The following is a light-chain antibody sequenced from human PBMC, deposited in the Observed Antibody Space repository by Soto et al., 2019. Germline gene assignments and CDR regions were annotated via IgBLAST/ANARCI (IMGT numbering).Light chain of an antibody. CDR3: QQYNSYSSFT. J-gene: IGKJ3*01. V-gene: IGKV1-5*01. CDR2: DAS. Sequence: DIQMTQSPSTLSASVGDRVTITCRASQSISSWLAWYQQKPGKAPKLLIYDASSLESGVPSRFSGSGSGTELTITISSLQPDDFATYYCQQYNSYSSFTFGPGTKVDIK. CDR1: QSISSW.